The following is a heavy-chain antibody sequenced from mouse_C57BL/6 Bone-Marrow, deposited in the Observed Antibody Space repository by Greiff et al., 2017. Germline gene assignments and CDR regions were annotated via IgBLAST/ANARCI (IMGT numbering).Heavy chain of an antibody. J-gene: IGHJ3*01. CDR1: GYTFTSYD. CDR2: IYPRDGST. CDR3: ARDWFAY. Sequence: VQLVESGPELVKPGASVKLSCKASGYTFTSYDINWVKLRPGQGLEWIGWIYPRDGSTKYNEKFKGKATLTVDTSSSTAYMELHSLTSEDSAVYFCARDWFAYWGQGTLVTVSA. V-gene: IGHV1-85*01.